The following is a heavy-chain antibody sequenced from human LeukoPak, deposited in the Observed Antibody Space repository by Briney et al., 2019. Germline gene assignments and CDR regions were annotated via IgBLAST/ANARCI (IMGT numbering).Heavy chain of an antibody. CDR3: ARDQESGSTLAYYYYYGMDV. CDR2: IIPILGIA. V-gene: IGHV1-69*04. D-gene: IGHD2-15*01. Sequence: SVKVSCKASGGTFSSYAISWVRQAPGQGLEWMGRIIPILGIANYAQKFQGRVTITADKSTSTAYMELSSLRSEDTAVYYCARDQESGSTLAYYYYYGMDVWGQGTTVTVSS. CDR1: GGTFSSYA. J-gene: IGHJ6*02.